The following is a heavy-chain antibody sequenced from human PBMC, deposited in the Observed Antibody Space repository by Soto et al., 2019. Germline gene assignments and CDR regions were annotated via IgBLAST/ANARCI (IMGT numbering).Heavy chain of an antibody. CDR3: ARHSLALRKNNWFDP. Sequence: LSLTCTVSGDSIIRSDFYWGGVRQPPGKGLEWIGSIFYLGSSYYNPSLKSRVTMSVDTSKNQFSLRLRSVTAADTALYFCARHSLALRKNNWFDPWGQGIMVTVSS. CDR2: IFYLGSS. V-gene: IGHV4-39*01. J-gene: IGHJ5*02. D-gene: IGHD3-3*02. CDR1: GDSIIRSDFY.